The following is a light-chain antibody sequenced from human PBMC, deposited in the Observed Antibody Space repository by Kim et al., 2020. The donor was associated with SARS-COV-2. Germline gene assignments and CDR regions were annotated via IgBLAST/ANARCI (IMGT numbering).Light chain of an antibody. CDR2: GAS. CDR3: QQYSSSPAT. CDR1: QSVSSNY. J-gene: IGKJ1*01. Sequence: SPGERATPSCRPSQSVSSNYLAWYQQKPGQAPRLLIYGASSRATGIPDRFSGSGSGTDFTLTITRLEPEDFAVYYCQQYSSSPATFGQGTKVDIK. V-gene: IGKV3-20*01.